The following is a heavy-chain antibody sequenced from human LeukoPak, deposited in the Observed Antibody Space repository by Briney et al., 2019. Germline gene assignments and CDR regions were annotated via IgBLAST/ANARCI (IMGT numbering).Heavy chain of an antibody. Sequence: GGSLRLSCAASGLTFSGSAMSWVRQAPGKGLEWVSLISGSGNSTYYADSVKGRFTISRDNSKNTLYLQMNSLRAEDTAVYYCAKVLVLVSAHRYYFDYWGQGTLVTVSS. D-gene: IGHD2-15*01. CDR3: AKVLVLVSAHRYYFDY. V-gene: IGHV3-23*01. J-gene: IGHJ4*02. CDR2: ISGSGNST. CDR1: GLTFSGSA.